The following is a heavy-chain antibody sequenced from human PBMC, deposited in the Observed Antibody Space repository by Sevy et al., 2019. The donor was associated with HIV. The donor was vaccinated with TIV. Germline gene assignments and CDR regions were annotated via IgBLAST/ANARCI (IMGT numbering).Heavy chain of an antibody. D-gene: IGHD3-3*01. V-gene: IGHV1-24*01. CDR1: GYTLTELS. CDR2: FDPEDGET. J-gene: IGHJ3*02. Sequence: ASVKVSCKVSGYTLTELSMHWVRQAPGKGLEWMGGFDPEDGETIYAQKFQGRVTMTEDTSTDTAYMELSSLRSEDTAVYYCGAAVEGYDACDIWGQGTMVTVSS. CDR3: GAAVEGYDACDI.